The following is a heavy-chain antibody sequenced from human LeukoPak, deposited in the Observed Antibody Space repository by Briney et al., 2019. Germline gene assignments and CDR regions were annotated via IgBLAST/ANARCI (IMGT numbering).Heavy chain of an antibody. Sequence: GGSLRLSCAASGFTFSSYAMSWVRQAPGKGLEWFSAITDSGGSTYHADSVKGRFTISRDNSKDTLYLQMNSLGAEDTAVYYCAKGLSSSRPYYFDYWGQGTLVTVSS. V-gene: IGHV3-23*01. CDR3: AKGLSSSRPYYFDY. D-gene: IGHD6-6*01. J-gene: IGHJ4*02. CDR2: ITDSGGST. CDR1: GFTFSSYA.